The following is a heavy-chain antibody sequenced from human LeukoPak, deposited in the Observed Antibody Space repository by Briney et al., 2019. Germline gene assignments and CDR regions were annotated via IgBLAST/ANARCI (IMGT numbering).Heavy chain of an antibody. V-gene: IGHV3-23*01. Sequence: GGSLRLSCAASGFTFSNYAMSWVRQAPGKGLEWVSAISGSSGSTYYAGSVKGRFTISRDNSKNTLYLQMNSLRAEDTAVYYCAKNRAGSGWDSAVWGQGTLVTVSS. CDR2: ISGSSGST. J-gene: IGHJ4*02. CDR1: GFTFSNYA. D-gene: IGHD6-19*01. CDR3: AKNRAGSGWDSAV.